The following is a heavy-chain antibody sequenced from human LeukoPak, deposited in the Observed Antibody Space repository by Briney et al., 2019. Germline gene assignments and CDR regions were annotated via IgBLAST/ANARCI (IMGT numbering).Heavy chain of an antibody. V-gene: IGHV4-38-2*02. CDR3: ARDSYCSGTSCYAGYYGMGV. D-gene: IGHD2-2*01. CDR2: IYHSGST. CDR1: GYSISSGYY. Sequence: SETLSLTCAVSGYSISSGYYWGWIRQPPGKGLEWIGSIYHSGSTYYNPSLKSRVTISVDTSKNQFSLKLSSVTAADTAVYYCARDSYCSGTSCYAGYYGMGVWGQGTTVTVSS. J-gene: IGHJ6*02.